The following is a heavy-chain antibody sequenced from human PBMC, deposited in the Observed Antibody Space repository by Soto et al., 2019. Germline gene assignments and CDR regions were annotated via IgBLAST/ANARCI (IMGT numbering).Heavy chain of an antibody. V-gene: IGHV3-33*01. CDR1: GVSFSTYG. J-gene: IGHJ4*02. Sequence: QVQLVESGGGVVQPGRSLRLSCVASGVSFSTYGMHWVRQAPGKGLEWVASIWHDGIYKFHADAVKGRFAISRDNSMHSLYLQMNSLTVEDTAMYYCATEGGVGYGSSWGAFWGQGTLVTVSS. CDR3: ATEGGVGYGSSWGAF. D-gene: IGHD6-13*01. CDR2: IWHDGIYK.